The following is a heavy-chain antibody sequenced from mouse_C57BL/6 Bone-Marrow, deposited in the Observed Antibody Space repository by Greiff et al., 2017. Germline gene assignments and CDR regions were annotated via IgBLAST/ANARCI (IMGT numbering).Heavy chain of an antibody. Sequence: VQLQQSGAELVMPGASVKLSCKASGYTFTSYWMHWVKQRPGQGLEWIGEIDPSDSYTNYNQKFKGKSTLTVDKSSSTAYMQLSSLTSEDSAVYYCARACGAYWGQGTLVTVTA. J-gene: IGHJ3*01. CDR3: ARACGAY. CDR1: GYTFTSYW. V-gene: IGHV1-69*01. CDR2: IDPSDSYT.